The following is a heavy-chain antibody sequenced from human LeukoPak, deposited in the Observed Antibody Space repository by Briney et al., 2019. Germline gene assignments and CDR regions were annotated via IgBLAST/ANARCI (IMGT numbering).Heavy chain of an antibody. D-gene: IGHD2-15*01. CDR3: ASLSGGGMDV. CDR1: GYSISSGYY. J-gene: IGHJ6*02. CDR2: IHHSGST. Sequence: SETLSLTCTVSGYSISSGYYWGWIRQAPGKGLEWIGSIHHSGSTDYNPSLKSRVTISADMSRNQFSLRLSSVTAADTAVYYCASLSGGGMDVWGQGTTVTVSS. V-gene: IGHV4-38-2*02.